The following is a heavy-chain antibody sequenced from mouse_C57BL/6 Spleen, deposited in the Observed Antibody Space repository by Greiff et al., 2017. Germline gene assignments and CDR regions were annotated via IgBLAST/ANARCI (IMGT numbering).Heavy chain of an antibody. J-gene: IGHJ4*01. V-gene: IGHV1-69*01. CDR2: IDPSDSYT. D-gene: IGHD2-1*01. Sequence: VQLQQPGAELVMPGASVKLSCKASGYTFTSYWMHWVKQRPGQGLEWIGEIDPSDSYTNYNQKFKGKSTLTVDKSSSTAYMQLSSLTSEDSAVYYCARIYYGNSDYYAMDYWGQGTSVTVSS. CDR1: GYTFTSYW. CDR3: ARIYYGNSDYYAMDY.